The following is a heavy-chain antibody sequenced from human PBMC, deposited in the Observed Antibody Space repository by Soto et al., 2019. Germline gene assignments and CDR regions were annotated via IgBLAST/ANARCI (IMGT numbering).Heavy chain of an antibody. V-gene: IGHV1-69*13. D-gene: IGHD3-10*01. Sequence: ASVKVSCKASGGTFSSYAISWVRQAPGQGLEWMGGIIPISGTANYAQKFQGRVTITADESTSTAYMELSSLRSEDTAVYYCARDKFRSDYYGSGSYFGYWGQGTLVTVSS. J-gene: IGHJ4*02. CDR1: GGTFSSYA. CDR3: ARDKFRSDYYGSGSYFGY. CDR2: IIPISGTA.